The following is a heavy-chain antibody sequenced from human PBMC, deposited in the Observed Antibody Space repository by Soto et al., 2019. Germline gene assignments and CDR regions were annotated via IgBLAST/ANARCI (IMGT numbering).Heavy chain of an antibody. CDR3: AKEGYVSGFF. Sequence: GGSLRLSCAVSGFTLSTHASIWVRQGPGKGLEWVSGIDSGGRTYHADSVKGRFTISRDNSKNALYLQMNSLTAEDTAVYYCAKEGYVSGFFWGQGTLVTVSS. CDR1: GFTLSTHA. CDR2: IDSGGRT. V-gene: IGHV3-23*01. D-gene: IGHD3-10*01. J-gene: IGHJ4*02.